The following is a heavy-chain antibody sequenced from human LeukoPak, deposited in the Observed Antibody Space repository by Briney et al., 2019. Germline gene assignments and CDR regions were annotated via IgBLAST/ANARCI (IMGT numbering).Heavy chain of an antibody. CDR2: INHSGST. CDR1: GGSFSGYY. Sequence: NSSETLSLTCAVYGGSFSGYYWSWIRQPPGKGLEWIGEINHSGSTNYNPSLNIRVTISVDTSKNQFSLKLSSVTAAATAVYYCATLGGLNKNYYSYYMDVWGKGTTVTVSS. J-gene: IGHJ6*03. V-gene: IGHV4-34*01. D-gene: IGHD3/OR15-3a*01. CDR3: ATLGGLNKNYYSYYMDV.